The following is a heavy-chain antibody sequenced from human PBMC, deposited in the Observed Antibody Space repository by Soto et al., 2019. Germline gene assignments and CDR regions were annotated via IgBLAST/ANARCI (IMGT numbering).Heavy chain of an antibody. J-gene: IGHJ6*03. CDR1: GFTLSGYA. D-gene: IGHD6-6*01. Sequence: EVQLAESGGGLAQPGGSLRLSCAASGFTLSGYAMDWVRQAPGKGLEYVSGISSNGVGTYYANSVQGRFTISRDNSKNTVYLQMGSLRPEDMAVYYCARRARPDFYYMDVWGKGTSVTVS. V-gene: IGHV3-64*01. CDR2: ISSNGVGT. CDR3: ARRARPDFYYMDV.